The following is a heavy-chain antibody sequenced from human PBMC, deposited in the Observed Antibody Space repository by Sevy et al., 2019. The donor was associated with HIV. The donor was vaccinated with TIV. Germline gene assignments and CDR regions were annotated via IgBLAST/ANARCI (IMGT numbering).Heavy chain of an antibody. D-gene: IGHD1-26*01. CDR2: LSSSSSYI. V-gene: IGHV3-21*01. Sequence: GGSLRLSCAASGFTFSSYSMNWVRQAPGKGLEWVSSLSSSSSYIYYADSVKGRFTMTRDNAKNSRYLQMNSLRAGDTAVYYWARDPQEPGRRYYYYYMDVWGKGTTVTVSS. J-gene: IGHJ6*03. CDR1: GFTFSSYS. CDR3: ARDPQEPGRRYYYYYMDV.